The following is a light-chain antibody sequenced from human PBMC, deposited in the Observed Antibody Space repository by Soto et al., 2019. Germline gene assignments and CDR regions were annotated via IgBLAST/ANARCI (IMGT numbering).Light chain of an antibody. CDR2: DAS. Sequence: EIVLTQSPATLSLSPGERATLSCRASQSVSSYLAWYQQKPGQAPRLLIYDASNRATGIPARFSGSGSGTDFTLTISSLEPEYFAVYYWQQRSNWPPITFGQGTRLEIK. J-gene: IGKJ5*01. CDR1: QSVSSY. CDR3: QQRSNWPPIT. V-gene: IGKV3-11*01.